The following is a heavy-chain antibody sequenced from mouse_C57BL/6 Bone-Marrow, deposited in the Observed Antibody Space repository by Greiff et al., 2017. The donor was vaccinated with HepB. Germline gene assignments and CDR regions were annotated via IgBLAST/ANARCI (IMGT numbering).Heavy chain of an antibody. CDR3: ASGYDSTSGY. CDR2: INPNYGTT. J-gene: IGHJ2*01. CDR1: GYTFTDYN. V-gene: IGHV1-39*01. Sequence: VQLKQSGPELVKPGASVKISCKASGYTFTDYNMNWVKQSNGKGLEWIGVINPNYGTTSYNQKFKGKATLTVDKSSSTAYMQLNSLTSEDSAVYYCASGYDSTSGYWGQGTTLTVSS. D-gene: IGHD2-2*01.